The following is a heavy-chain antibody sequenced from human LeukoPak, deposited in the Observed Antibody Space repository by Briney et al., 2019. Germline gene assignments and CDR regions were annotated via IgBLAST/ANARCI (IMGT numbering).Heavy chain of an antibody. CDR3: AKRGVVIRVILVGFHKEAYYFDS. J-gene: IGHJ4*02. CDR2: ISGSGGGT. CDR1: GITLSNYG. D-gene: IGHD3-22*01. Sequence: PGGSLRLSCAVSGITLSNYGMSWVRQAPGKGLEWVAGISGSGGGTYYADSVKGRFTISRDNPKSTLYLQMNSLRAEDTAVYFCAKRGVVIRVILVGFHKEAYYFDSWGQGALVAVSS. V-gene: IGHV3-23*01.